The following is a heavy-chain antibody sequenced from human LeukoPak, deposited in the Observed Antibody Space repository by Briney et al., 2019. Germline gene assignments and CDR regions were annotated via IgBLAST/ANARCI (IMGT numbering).Heavy chain of an antibody. CDR2: INAGNGHT. V-gene: IGHV1-3*01. J-gene: IGHJ4*02. CDR1: GYAFTDYA. CDR3: ARVYCSSTSCHYYFDY. Sequence: ASVKVSCKASGYAFTDYAMHWVRQAPGQRHEWMGWINAGNGHTEYSQKFQGRVTISRDTSASTAYMELSSLRSEDTAVYYCARVYCSSTSCHYYFDYWGQGTLVTVSS. D-gene: IGHD2-2*01.